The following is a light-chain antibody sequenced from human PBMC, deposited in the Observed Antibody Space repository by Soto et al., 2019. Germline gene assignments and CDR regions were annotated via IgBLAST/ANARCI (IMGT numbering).Light chain of an antibody. CDR2: KAS. J-gene: IGKJ1*01. CDR3: QQYNDRWT. Sequence: DIQMTQSPSTLSASVGDRVTITCRASQSISRWLAWYQQKPGKAPNLLIYKASTLQSGVPSRFSGGGSGTEFTITSSSLQPDDCGTYYCQQYNDRWTFGQGTKVEIK. CDR1: QSISRW. V-gene: IGKV1-5*03.